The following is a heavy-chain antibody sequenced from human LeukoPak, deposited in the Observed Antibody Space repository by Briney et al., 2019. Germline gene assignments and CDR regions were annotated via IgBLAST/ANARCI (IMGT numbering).Heavy chain of an antibody. Sequence: GGSLRLSCAASGFTFSSYSMNWVRQAPGKGLEWVSYISSGSSTIYYADSVKGRFTISRDNAKNSLYLQMNSLRDEDTAVYYCAGTNYGSGSYRYWGQGTLVTVSS. V-gene: IGHV3-48*02. CDR3: AGTNYGSGSYRY. J-gene: IGHJ4*02. D-gene: IGHD3-10*01. CDR2: ISSGSSTI. CDR1: GFTFSSYS.